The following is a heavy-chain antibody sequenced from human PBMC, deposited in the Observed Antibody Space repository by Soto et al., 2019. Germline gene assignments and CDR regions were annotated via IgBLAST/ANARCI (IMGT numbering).Heavy chain of an antibody. CDR1: GYTFTGYY. Sequence: ASVKVSCKASGYTFTGYYMHWVRQAPGQGLEWMGWINPNSGGTNYAQKFQGWVTMTRDTSISTAYMELSRLRSDDTAVYYCARSPPYSGYAKLHVFNSPELYYYYYGMDVWGQGTTVTV. CDR2: INPNSGGT. CDR3: ARSPPYSGYAKLHVFNSPELYYYYYGMDV. D-gene: IGHD5-12*01. J-gene: IGHJ6*02. V-gene: IGHV1-2*04.